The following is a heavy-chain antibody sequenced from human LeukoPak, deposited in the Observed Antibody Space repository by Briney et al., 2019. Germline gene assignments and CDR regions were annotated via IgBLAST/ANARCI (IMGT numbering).Heavy chain of an antibody. CDR2: IHYSGST. CDR1: GGSISSYY. J-gene: IGHJ3*02. D-gene: IGHD3-22*01. V-gene: IGHV4-59*08. CDR3: ARRYYDSSGYYSVDAFDI. Sequence: SETLSLTCTVSGGSISSYYWSWIRQPPGKGLEWIGFIHYSGSTNYNPSLKSRVTISVDTSKNQFSLKLNSVTAADTAVCYCARRYYDSSGYYSVDAFDIWGQGTMVTVSS.